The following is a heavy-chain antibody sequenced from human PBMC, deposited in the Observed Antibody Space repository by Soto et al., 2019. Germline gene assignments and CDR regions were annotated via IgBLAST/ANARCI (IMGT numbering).Heavy chain of an antibody. J-gene: IGHJ3*02. CDR1: GFTVSTNY. V-gene: IGHV3-66*01. CDR3: ARDYSESSVYYWGSLDI. D-gene: IGHD3-22*01. CDR2: IFSDGIT. Sequence: GGSLRLFCAASGFTVSTNYMSWVRQAPGMGLEWVSSIFSDGITYYADSVKGRFTISRDSFKNTLYLQMNSLRVEDTAVYYCARDYSESSVYYWGSLDIWGQGTMVTVSS.